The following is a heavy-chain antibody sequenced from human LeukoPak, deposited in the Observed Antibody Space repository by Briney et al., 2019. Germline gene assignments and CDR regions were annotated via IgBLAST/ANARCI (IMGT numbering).Heavy chain of an antibody. CDR1: GLSFSSYS. CDR2: ISSAGGYI. V-gene: IGHV3-21*01. D-gene: IGHD6-19*01. CDR3: ARDEGSDYYYYYMDV. Sequence: GGSLRLSCAASGLSFSSYSMNWVRRAPGKGLEWVSSISSAGGYIHYADSVKGRFTISRDNAKNSLYLQMNSLRVEDTAIYYCARDEGSDYYYYYMDVWGKGTTVTVSS. J-gene: IGHJ6*03.